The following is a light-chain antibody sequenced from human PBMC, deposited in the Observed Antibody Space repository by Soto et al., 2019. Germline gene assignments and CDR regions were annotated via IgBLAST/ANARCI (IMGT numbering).Light chain of an antibody. Sequence: QSALTQPASVSGSPGQSITISCTGTSSDIGGYNYVSWYQQHPGKAPKLMIYDVSNRPSGVSNRFSGSKSGNTASLTISGRQAEDEADDYCSSYTSSSTPVVFGTGTKLTVL. CDR2: DVS. CDR3: SSYTSSSTPVV. V-gene: IGLV2-14*01. CDR1: SSDIGGYNY. J-gene: IGLJ1*01.